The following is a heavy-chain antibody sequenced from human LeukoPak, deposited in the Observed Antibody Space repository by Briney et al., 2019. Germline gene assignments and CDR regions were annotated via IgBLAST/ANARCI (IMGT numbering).Heavy chain of an antibody. D-gene: IGHD3-22*01. Sequence: GGFMRISCAASGFTISSYEMNSVRQAPGKGLEWVSYISSRGSTKYYADSVNGRFTISRAHAKNSLYAQMNSLRAEDTAIYYCARDYEYDSSGAAFDIWGQGTMVTVSS. CDR3: ARDYEYDSSGAAFDI. CDR1: GFTISSYE. V-gene: IGHV3-48*03. CDR2: ISSRGSTK. J-gene: IGHJ3*02.